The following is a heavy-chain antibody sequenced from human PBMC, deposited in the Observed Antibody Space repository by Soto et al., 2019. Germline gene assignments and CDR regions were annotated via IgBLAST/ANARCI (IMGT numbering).Heavy chain of an antibody. J-gene: IGHJ6*02. CDR1: GGTFSTHA. V-gene: IGHV1-69*13. CDR2: IIPISGTT. Sequence: SVKVSCKASGGTFSTHAIIWVRQAPGHGLEWMGGIIPISGTTYYTQNFQGRVTITADEPTSTAFMELSSLKSEDTAVFYCARGYCSGGNCYSGMDVWGQGTMVTVSS. D-gene: IGHD2-15*01. CDR3: ARGYCSGGNCYSGMDV.